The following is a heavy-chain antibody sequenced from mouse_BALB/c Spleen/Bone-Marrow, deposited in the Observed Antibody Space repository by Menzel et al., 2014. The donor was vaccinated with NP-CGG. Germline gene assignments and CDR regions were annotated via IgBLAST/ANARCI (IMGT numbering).Heavy chain of an antibody. CDR1: GYSFTSYW. V-gene: IGHV1-61*01. CDR2: IHLSDSGS. CDR3: TRYDLTTRAFAY. D-gene: IGHD3-3*01. Sequence: VKLQESGAELVRPGASVKLSCKASGYSFTSYWMNWVKQRPGQGLEWIGMIHLSDSGSRLNQKFKDKATLTVDKSSSTAYMQLSSPTSEDSAVYYCTRYDLTTRAFAYWGQGTLVTVSA. J-gene: IGHJ3*01.